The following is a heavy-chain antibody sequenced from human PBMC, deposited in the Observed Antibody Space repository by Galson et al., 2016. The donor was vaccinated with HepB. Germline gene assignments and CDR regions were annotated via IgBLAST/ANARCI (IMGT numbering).Heavy chain of an antibody. J-gene: IGHJ6*04. Sequence: SLRLSCADSGFIFRSYAMNWVRQAPGKGLEWLAVISNDGSNKYFADSVKGRFTISRDNSKNTLYLQMNSLRAEDTAVYYCARFIASPWNDYYYYYGMDVWGKGTTVTVSS. D-gene: IGHD1-1*01. CDR1: GFIFRSYA. V-gene: IGHV3-30-3*01. CDR2: ISNDGSNK. CDR3: ARFIASPWNDYYYYYGMDV.